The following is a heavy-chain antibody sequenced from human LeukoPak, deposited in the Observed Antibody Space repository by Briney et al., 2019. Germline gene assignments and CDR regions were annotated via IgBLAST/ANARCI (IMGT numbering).Heavy chain of an antibody. D-gene: IGHD6-6*01. J-gene: IGHJ4*02. CDR2: INHSGST. V-gene: IGHV4-34*01. Sequence: PSETLSLTCAVYGGSFSGYYWSWIRQPPGKGLEWIGEINHSGSTNYNPSLKSRVTISVDTSKNQFSLKLSSVTAADTAVYYCAPQGFNTPRSAFDYWGQGTLVTVSS. CDR1: GGSFSGYY. CDR3: APQGFNTPRSAFDY.